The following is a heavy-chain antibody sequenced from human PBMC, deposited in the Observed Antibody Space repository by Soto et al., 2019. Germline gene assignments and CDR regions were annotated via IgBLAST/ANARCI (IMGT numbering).Heavy chain of an antibody. J-gene: IGHJ6*03. CDR3: ARGNSGYDRSQLYYYYYYMDV. V-gene: IGHV3-33*01. D-gene: IGHD5-12*01. CDR2: IWYDGSNK. Sequence: GGSLRLSCAASGFTFSSYGMHWVRQAPGKGLEWVAVIWYDGSNKYYADSVKGRFTISRDNSKNTLYLQMNSLRAEDTAVYYCARGNSGYDRSQLYYYYYYMDVWGKGTTVTVSS. CDR1: GFTFSSYG.